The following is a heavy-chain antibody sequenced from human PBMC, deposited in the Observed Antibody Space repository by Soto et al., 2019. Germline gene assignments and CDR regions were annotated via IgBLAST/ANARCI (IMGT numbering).Heavy chain of an antibody. V-gene: IGHV4-61*01. D-gene: IGHD3-10*01. CDR1: GGSVSSGSYY. Sequence: QVQLQESGPGLVKPSETLSLTCTVSGGSVSSGSYYWSWIRQPPGKGLEWIGYIYYSGSTNYNPSLKSRVTISVDPSKNQFSLKLSSVTAADTAVYYCARDRWFAFWGQGTTVTVSS. J-gene: IGHJ6*02. CDR3: ARDRWFAF. CDR2: IYYSGST.